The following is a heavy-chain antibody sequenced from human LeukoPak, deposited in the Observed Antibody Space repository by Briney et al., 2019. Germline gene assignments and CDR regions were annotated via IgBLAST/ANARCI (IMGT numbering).Heavy chain of an antibody. CDR3: ARGTASLGYYYGSGSYNYFDY. Sequence: GRSLRFSCAASGFTFSSYAMHWVRQAPGKGLEWVAVISYDGSNKYYADSVKGRFTISRDNSKNTLYLQMNSLRAEDTAVYYCARGTASLGYYYGSGSYNYFDYWGQGTLVTVSS. CDR2: ISYDGSNK. V-gene: IGHV3-30-3*01. D-gene: IGHD3-10*01. J-gene: IGHJ4*02. CDR1: GFTFSSYA.